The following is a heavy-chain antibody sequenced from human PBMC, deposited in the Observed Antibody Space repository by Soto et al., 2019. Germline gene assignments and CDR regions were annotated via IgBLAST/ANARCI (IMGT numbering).Heavy chain of an antibody. CDR3: ARTNYYGNSDYYYYGMDV. V-gene: IGHV4-31*03. D-gene: IGHD3-10*01. CDR1: GGSISSGGYY. Sequence: SETLSLTCTVSGGSISSGGYYWSWIRQHPGKGLEWIGYIYYSGSTYYNPSLKSRVTISVDTSKNQFSLKLSSVTAADTAVYYCARTNYYGNSDYYYYGMDVWGQGTTVTVSS. CDR2: IYYSGST. J-gene: IGHJ6*02.